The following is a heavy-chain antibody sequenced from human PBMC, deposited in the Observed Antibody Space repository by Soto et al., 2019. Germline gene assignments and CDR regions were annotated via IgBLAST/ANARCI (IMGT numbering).Heavy chain of an antibody. Sequence: KTSETLSLTCSVSGGSVNDGNFYWNWIRQSPAKGLEWIGYVHQNGSTNYNPSLKSRVTISVGTSKNQFSLKLSSVTAADTAVYYCASFQDTDYFDYWGQGTLVTVSS. V-gene: IGHV4-61*01. J-gene: IGHJ4*02. CDR1: GGSVNDGNFY. CDR2: VHQNGST. CDR3: ASFQDTDYFDY.